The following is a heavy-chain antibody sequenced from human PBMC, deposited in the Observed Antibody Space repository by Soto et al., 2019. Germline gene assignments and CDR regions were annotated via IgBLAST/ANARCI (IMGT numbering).Heavy chain of an antibody. CDR1: GYTFTGYY. J-gene: IGHJ4*02. Sequence: ASVKVSCKASGYTFTGYYMHWVRQAPGQGLEWMGWINPNSGGTTYAQKVQGRLTMTRDTSISTAYMELSRLRSDDTAVYYCARASLTVAGSLDYWSQGTLVTVSS. CDR3: ARASLTVAGSLDY. CDR2: INPNSGGT. V-gene: IGHV1-2*02. D-gene: IGHD6-19*01.